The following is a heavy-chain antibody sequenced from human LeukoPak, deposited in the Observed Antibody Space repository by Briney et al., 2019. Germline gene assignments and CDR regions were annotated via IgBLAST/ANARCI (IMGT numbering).Heavy chain of an antibody. D-gene: IGHD2-15*01. Sequence: GSLRLSCAASGFTFSSYWMSWVRQAPGKGLEWVANIKLHGSEKYYVDSVKGRFTISRDNAKNSLYLQMNSLRAEDTAVYYCARVEWQSVTAYSLEDYYYYYMDVWGKGTTVTISS. CDR1: GFTFSSYW. CDR2: IKLHGSEK. J-gene: IGHJ6*03. CDR3: ARVEWQSVTAYSLEDYYYYYMDV. V-gene: IGHV3-7*01.